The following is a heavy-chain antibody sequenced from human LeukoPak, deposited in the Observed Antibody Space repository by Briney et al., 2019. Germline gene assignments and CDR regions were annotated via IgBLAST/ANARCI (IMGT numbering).Heavy chain of an antibody. CDR3: ARGGGYSYGPVST. Sequence: ASVKVSCKASGYTFTGYYIHWVRQAPGQGLEWMGWINPNSGGTNYAPKFQGRVTMTRDTSITTAYMELSRLTSDDSAVYYCARGGGYSYGPVSTWGQGTIITVSS. CDR2: INPNSGGT. D-gene: IGHD5-18*01. J-gene: IGHJ3*01. CDR1: GYTFTGYY. V-gene: IGHV1-2*02.